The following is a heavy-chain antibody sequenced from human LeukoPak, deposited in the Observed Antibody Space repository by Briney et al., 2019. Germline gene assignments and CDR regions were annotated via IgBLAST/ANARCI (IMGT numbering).Heavy chain of an antibody. CDR1: GGTFSSHA. CDR3: ARGDSGYDYGFDN. Sequence: SVKVSCKASGGTFSSHAISWVRQAPGQGLEWVGGIIPIFGTTNYAQKFQGRVTITTDESTSTGYMELRSLRSDDTAVYYCARGDSGYDYGFDNWGQETLVTVSS. CDR2: IIPIFGTT. J-gene: IGHJ4*02. D-gene: IGHD5-12*01. V-gene: IGHV1-69*05.